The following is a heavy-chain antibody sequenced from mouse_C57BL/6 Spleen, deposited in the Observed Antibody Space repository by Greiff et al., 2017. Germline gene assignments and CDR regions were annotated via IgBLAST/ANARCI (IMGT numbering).Heavy chain of an antibody. CDR3: HYYGSSHWYFDV. CDR1: GYTFTDYY. J-gene: IGHJ1*03. D-gene: IGHD1-1*01. V-gene: IGHV1-26*01. CDR2: INPNNGGT. Sequence: EVQLQQSGPELVKPGASVKISCKASGYTFTDYYMNWVKQSHGKSLEWIGDINPNNGGTSYNQKFKGKATLTVDKSSSTAYMELRSLTSEDSAVYYCHYYGSSHWYFDVWGTGTTVTVSS.